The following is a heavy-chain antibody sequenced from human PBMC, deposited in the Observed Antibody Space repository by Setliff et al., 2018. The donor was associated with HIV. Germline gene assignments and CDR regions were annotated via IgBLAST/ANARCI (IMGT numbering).Heavy chain of an antibody. D-gene: IGHD5-18*01. J-gene: IGHJ5*02. Sequence: SLTCTVSGGSIGSSDYYWGWIRQPPGKGLEWIGSIFYTGRTTYNPSLRSRVTISLDTSKTQFSLSLTSVTAADTAMYYCARRGKTENSYVLNWFDPWGQGILVTVSS. CDR1: GGSIGSSDYY. V-gene: IGHV4-39*07. CDR2: IFYTGRT. CDR3: ARRGKTENSYVLNWFDP.